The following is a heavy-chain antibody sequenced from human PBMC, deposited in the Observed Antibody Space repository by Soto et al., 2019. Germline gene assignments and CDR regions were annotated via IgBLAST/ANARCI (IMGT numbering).Heavy chain of an antibody. J-gene: IGHJ4*02. Sequence: QVQLVQSGAEVKKPGASVKVSCKASGYTFTSYGISWVRQAPGQGLEWMGWISAYNGNTNYAQKLQGRVTMTTDTSTGTADMELRSLRSHATAVYYCARDKGDGSGSYCGYWGQGTLVTVSS. CDR2: ISAYNGNT. D-gene: IGHD3-10*01. V-gene: IGHV1-18*01. CDR1: GYTFTSYG. CDR3: ARDKGDGSGSYCGY.